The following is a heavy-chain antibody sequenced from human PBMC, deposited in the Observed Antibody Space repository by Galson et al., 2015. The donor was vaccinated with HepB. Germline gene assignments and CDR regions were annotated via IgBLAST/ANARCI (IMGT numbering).Heavy chain of an antibody. D-gene: IGHD6-13*01. CDR3: ARSRSSNWYYFDY. J-gene: IGHJ4*02. Sequence: SLRLSCAASGFTVSANYMSWVRQAPGKGLEWVSVIYNGGSTYYADSVKGRFTISRHNSKNTLYLQMNSLRVEDTAVYYCARSRSSNWYYFDYWGQGTLVTVSS. CDR1: GFTVSANY. V-gene: IGHV3-53*04. CDR2: IYNGGST.